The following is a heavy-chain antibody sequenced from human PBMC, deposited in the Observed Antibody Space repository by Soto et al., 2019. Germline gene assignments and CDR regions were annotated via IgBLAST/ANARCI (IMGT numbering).Heavy chain of an antibody. CDR3: ARGAIRFSPGGRGVVDV. V-gene: IGHV1-8*01. Sequence: ASVKVSCKASGYTFTSYDINWVRQATGQGLEWMGWMNPNSGNTGYAQKFQGRVTMTRNTSISTAYMELSSLRSEDTAVYYCARGAIRFSPGGRGVVDVWGQGTTVTV. D-gene: IGHD3-10*01. J-gene: IGHJ6*02. CDR2: MNPNSGNT. CDR1: GYTFTSYD.